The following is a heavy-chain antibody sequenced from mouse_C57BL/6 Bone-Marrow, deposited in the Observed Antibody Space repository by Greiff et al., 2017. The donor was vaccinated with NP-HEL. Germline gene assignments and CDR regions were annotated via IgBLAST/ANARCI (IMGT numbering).Heavy chain of an antibody. CDR3: ARDYGSRYWYFDV. D-gene: IGHD1-1*01. V-gene: IGHV14-3*01. CDR1: GFNIKNTY. J-gene: IGHJ1*03. CDR2: IDPANGNT. Sequence: VQLKESVAELVRPGASVKLSCTASGFNIKNTYMHWVKQRPEQGLEWIGRIDPANGNTKYAPKFQGKATITADTSSNTAYLQLSSLTSEDTAIYYCARDYGSRYWYFDVWGTGTTVTVSS.